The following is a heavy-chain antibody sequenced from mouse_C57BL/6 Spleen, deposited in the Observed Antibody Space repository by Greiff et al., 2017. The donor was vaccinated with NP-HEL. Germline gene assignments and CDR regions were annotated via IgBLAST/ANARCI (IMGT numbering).Heavy chain of an antibody. V-gene: IGHV1-19*01. D-gene: IGHD1-1*01. Sequence: VQLQQSGPVLVKPGASVKMSCKASGYTFTDYYMNWVKQSHGKSLEWIGVINPYNGGTSYNQKFKGKATLTVEKSSSTAYMELNSLTSEDSAVYYCARGTTVDYWGQGTTLTVSS. CDR1: GYTFTDYY. CDR3: ARGTTVDY. J-gene: IGHJ2*01. CDR2: INPYNGGT.